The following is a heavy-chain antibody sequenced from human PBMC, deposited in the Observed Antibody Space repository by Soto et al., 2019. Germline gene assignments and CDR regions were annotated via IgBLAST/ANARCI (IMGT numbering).Heavy chain of an antibody. V-gene: IGHV3-30*02. D-gene: IGHD6-19*01. CDR3: AKGGRQWLVTSDFNY. Sequence: GGSLRLSCAASGFTFSSYGMHWVRQAPGKGPEWVAVIWYDGSNKYYADSVKGRFTISRDSSKNTVSLEMTSLRAEDTAVYYCAKGGRQWLVTSDFNYWGQGALVTVSS. J-gene: IGHJ4*02. CDR2: IWYDGSNK. CDR1: GFTFSSYG.